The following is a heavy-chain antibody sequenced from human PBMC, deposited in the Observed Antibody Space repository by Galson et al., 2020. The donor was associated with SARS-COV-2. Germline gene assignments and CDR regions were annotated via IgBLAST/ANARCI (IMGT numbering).Heavy chain of an antibody. CDR2: IYYSGST. CDR1: GFTISSSSYY. D-gene: IGHD3-10*01. Sequence: SETLSLSCTASGFTISSSSYYWGWIRQPPGQGREWIGCIYYSGSTYYNPSLKSPVTISEDTSKNQFPLKLSSVTAADTAVYYCARHSPPDVLLWFGGLRRSFDYWGQGTLVTVSS. CDR3: ARHSPPDVLLWFGGLRRSFDY. V-gene: IGHV4-39*01. J-gene: IGHJ4*02.